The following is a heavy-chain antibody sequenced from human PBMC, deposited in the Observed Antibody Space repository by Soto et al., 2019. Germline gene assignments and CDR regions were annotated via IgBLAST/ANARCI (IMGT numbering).Heavy chain of an antibody. V-gene: IGHV3-9*01. CDR3: ARTTVTTGFYYGMDL. Sequence: GGSLRLSCAASGFRFDDYAMHWVRQAPGKGLEWVSGISWSSGSTGYAASVKGRFTISRDNDGNSLFLQMNGLRSDDTALYYCARTTVTTGFYYGMDLWGQGTMVTVSS. D-gene: IGHD4-17*01. CDR2: ISWSSGST. J-gene: IGHJ6*02. CDR1: GFRFDDYA.